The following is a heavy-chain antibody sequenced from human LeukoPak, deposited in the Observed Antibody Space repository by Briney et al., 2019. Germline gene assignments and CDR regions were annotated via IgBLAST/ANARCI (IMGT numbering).Heavy chain of an antibody. CDR2: IYSGGST. J-gene: IGHJ6*03. CDR1: GFTVSSNY. V-gene: IGHV3-66*02. Sequence: GGSLRLSCAASGFTVSSNYMSWVRQAPGKGLEWVSAIYSGGSTYYADSVKGRFTISRDNSKNTLYLQMSSLRAEDTAVYYCARDQSYDFWSDYYYYMDVWGKGTTVTVSS. D-gene: IGHD3-3*01. CDR3: ARDQSYDFWSDYYYYMDV.